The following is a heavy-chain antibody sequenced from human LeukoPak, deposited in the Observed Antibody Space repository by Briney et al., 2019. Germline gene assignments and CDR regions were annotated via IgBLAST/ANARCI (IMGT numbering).Heavy chain of an antibody. CDR3: ARASGYSSGWYIYYYYYMDV. V-gene: IGHV4-34*01. J-gene: IGHJ6*03. D-gene: IGHD6-19*01. CDR2: INHSGST. CDR1: GGSFSGYY. Sequence: SETLSLTCAVYGGSFSGYYWSWIRQPPGKGLEWIGEINHSGSTNYNPSLKSRVTISVDTSKNQFSLKLSSVTAADTAVYYCARASGYSSGWYIYYYYYMDVWGKGTTVTVSS.